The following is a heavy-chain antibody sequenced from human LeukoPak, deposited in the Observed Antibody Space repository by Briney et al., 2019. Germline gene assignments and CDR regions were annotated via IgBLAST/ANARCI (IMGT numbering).Heavy chain of an antibody. CDR1: GYSISSGYY. D-gene: IGHD3-9*01. J-gene: IGHJ4*02. V-gene: IGHV4-38-2*01. Sequence: PSETLSLTCAVSGYSISSGYYWGWIRQPPGKGLEWIGSIYHSGSTYYNPSLKSRVTISVDTSKNQFSLKLSSVTAADTAVYYCARGEVRYSGQYFDYWGQGTLVTVSS. CDR2: IYHSGST. CDR3: ARGEVRYSGQYFDY.